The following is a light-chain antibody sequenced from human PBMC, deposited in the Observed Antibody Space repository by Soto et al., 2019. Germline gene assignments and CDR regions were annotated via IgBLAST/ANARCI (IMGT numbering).Light chain of an antibody. CDR1: QTVTSGY. CDR2: GAS. J-gene: IGKJ2*01. CDR3: QQYGSSPGYT. Sequence: EIVLTQSPDTLSLSPGERATLSCRAIQTVTSGYLAWYQQKPGQAPRLLIYGASSRATGIPYRFSGSGSGTDFTLTISRLEPEDFAVYYCQQYGSSPGYTFGQGTKVDIK. V-gene: IGKV3-20*01.